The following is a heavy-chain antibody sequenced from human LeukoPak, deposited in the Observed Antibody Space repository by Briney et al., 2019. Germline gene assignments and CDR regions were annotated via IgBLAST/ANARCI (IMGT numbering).Heavy chain of an antibody. CDR2: IYYGGST. J-gene: IGHJ6*02. D-gene: IGHD1-26*01. CDR3: ARVGGTNCYYYGMDV. V-gene: IGHV4-59*01. CDR1: GGSISNYY. Sequence: SETLSLTCTVSGGSISNYYWSWIRQPPGKGLEWIGYIYYGGSTNYNPSLKSRVTISVDTSKNQFSLKLSSVTAADTAVYYCARVGGTNCYYYGMDVWGQGTTVTVSS.